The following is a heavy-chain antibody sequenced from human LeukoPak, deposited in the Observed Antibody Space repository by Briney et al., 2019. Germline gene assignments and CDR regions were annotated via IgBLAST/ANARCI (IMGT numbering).Heavy chain of an antibody. V-gene: IGHV4-34*01. CDR1: GGSFSGYY. D-gene: IGHD2-21*02. Sequence: SETLSLTCAVYGGSFSGYYWSWIRQPPGKGLEWIGEINHSGSTNYNPSLKSRVTISVDTSKNQFSLKLTSVTAANTAVYYCASRAMTLDLWGRGTLFTVSS. CDR2: INHSGST. CDR3: ASRAMTLDL. J-gene: IGHJ2*01.